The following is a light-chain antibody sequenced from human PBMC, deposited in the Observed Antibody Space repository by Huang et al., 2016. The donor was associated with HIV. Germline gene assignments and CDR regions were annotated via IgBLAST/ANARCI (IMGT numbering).Light chain of an antibody. CDR2: GAS. Sequence: EIVLTKSPGTLSLSPGERATLSCRASQSVSSSYLAWYQQKPGQAPRLLIYGASSRATGIPDRFSGSGSGTDFTLTISRLEPEDFAVYYCQQYGSSPEAFGPGTKVDI. J-gene: IGKJ3*01. V-gene: IGKV3-20*01. CDR3: QQYGSSPEA. CDR1: QSVSSSY.